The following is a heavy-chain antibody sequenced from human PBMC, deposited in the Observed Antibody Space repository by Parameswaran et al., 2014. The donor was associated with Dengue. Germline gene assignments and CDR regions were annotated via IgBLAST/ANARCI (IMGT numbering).Heavy chain of an antibody. CDR3: ARTEETVYYYYGMDV. V-gene: IGHV3-11*01. Sequence: VRQMPGKGLEWVSYISSSGSTIYYADSVKGRFTISRDNAKNSLYLQMNSLRAEDTAVYYCARTEETVYYYYGMDVWGQGTTVTVSS. D-gene: IGHD2-21*02. J-gene: IGHJ6*02. CDR2: ISSSGSTI.